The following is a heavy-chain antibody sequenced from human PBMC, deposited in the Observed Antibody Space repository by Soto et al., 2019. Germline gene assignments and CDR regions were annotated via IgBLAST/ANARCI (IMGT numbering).Heavy chain of an antibody. CDR2: IYWDDDK. J-gene: IGHJ5*02. D-gene: IGHD3-10*01. CDR3: AHRPLTMFRGVMVGHWFDP. CDR1: GFSLSTSGVG. Sequence: GSGPTLVNTTQTLTLTCTFSGFSLSTSGVGVGWIRQPPGKALEWLALIYWDDDKRYSPYLKSRLTITKDTSKNQVVLTMTNMDPVDTATYYCAHRPLTMFRGVMVGHWFDPWGQGTLVTVSS. V-gene: IGHV2-5*02.